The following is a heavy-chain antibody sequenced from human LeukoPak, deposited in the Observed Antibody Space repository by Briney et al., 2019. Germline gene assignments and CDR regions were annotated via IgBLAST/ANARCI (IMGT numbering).Heavy chain of an antibody. CDR1: GGSISSYY. D-gene: IGHD3-10*01. J-gene: IGHJ4*02. CDR3: ARGRLGGSGSYYNVLDY. CDR2: ISYSGST. Sequence: SETLSLTCTVSGGSISSYYWSWIRQPPGKGLGWIGYISYSGSTNYNPSLKSRVTISVDTSRNQFSLKLSSVTAVDTAVYYCARGRLGGSGSYYNVLDYWGQGTLVTVSS. V-gene: IGHV4-59*01.